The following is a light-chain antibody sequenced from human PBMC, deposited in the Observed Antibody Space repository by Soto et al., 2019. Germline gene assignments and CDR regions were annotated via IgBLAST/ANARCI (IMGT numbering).Light chain of an antibody. V-gene: IGKV3-15*01. J-gene: IGKJ1*01. CDR3: KHYNNLPT. CDR2: DAS. Sequence: EIVMTQSPATLSVSPGERATLSCRASQSVSSTFVWYQQKLDQAPRLLIYDASTRATGIPARFSGSGSGTEFTLTISSLQSEDFAVYYCKHYNNLPTFGQGTKVEIK. CDR1: QSVSST.